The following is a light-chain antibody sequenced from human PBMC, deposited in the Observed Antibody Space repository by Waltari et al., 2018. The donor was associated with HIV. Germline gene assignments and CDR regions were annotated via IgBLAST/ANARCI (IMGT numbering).Light chain of an antibody. CDR2: RNY. CDR1: SYNIGSSY. V-gene: IGLV1-47*01. CDR3: AVWDDGLSGVV. Sequence: QSVLTQSPSASGTPGQRVTISCSGSSYNIGSSYGYWYQKVPGTAPKLLIYRNYQRPSGVPDRFSGSKSGTTASLAISGLRSEDEADYYCAVWDDGLSGVVFGGGTKLTVL. J-gene: IGLJ2*01.